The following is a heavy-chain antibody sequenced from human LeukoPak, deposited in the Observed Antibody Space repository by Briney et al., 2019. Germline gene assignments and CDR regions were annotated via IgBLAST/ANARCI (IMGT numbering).Heavy chain of an antibody. Sequence: HGGSLRLSCAASGFTVSSNYMSWVRQAPGKGLEWVSVIYSDGSTYYADSVKGRFTISRDNSKNTLYLQMNSLRAEDTAVYYCAREDGDNYYYYGMDVWGQGTTVTVSS. CDR2: IYSDGST. V-gene: IGHV3-66*01. CDR1: GFTVSSNY. CDR3: AREDGDNYYYYGMDV. J-gene: IGHJ6*02. D-gene: IGHD4-17*01.